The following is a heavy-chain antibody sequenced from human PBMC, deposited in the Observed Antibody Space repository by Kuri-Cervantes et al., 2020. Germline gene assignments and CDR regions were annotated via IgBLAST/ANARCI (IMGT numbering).Heavy chain of an antibody. CDR1: GFTFSSHG. CDR2: IWYDGSNK. CDR3: ARGPPYGDAFDI. Sequence: GGSLRLSCAASGFTFSSHGMHWVRQAPGKGLEWVAVIWYDGSNKYYADSVKGRFTISRDNSKNTLYLQMNSLRAEDTAVYYCARGPPYGDAFDIWGQGTMVTVSS. V-gene: IGHV3-33*01. J-gene: IGHJ3*02. D-gene: IGHD4-17*01.